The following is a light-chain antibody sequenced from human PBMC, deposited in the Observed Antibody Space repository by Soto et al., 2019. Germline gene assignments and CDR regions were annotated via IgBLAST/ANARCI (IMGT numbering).Light chain of an antibody. V-gene: IGLV1-47*01. J-gene: IGLJ2*01. CDR3: VAWDDNLSCVL. CDR2: KSN. Sequence: QSVLTQPASASGTPGQRVSISCSGSSSNFASNSVYWYQQVPGTATKLLIYKSNQRPSGVPDRFSGSKSGTSASLAISGLRPEDEADYYCVAWDDNLSCVLFGGGTKLTVL. CDR1: SSNFASNS.